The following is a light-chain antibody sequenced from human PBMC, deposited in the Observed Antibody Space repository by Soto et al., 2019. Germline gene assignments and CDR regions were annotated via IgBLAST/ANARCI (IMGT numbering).Light chain of an antibody. CDR3: HQYASSPVYT. J-gene: IGKJ2*01. Sequence: EIVLTQSPGTLSLSPGERATLSCGASQSVSSSYLAWYQQKPGQAPRLLIYGASSRATGIPDRFSGSGSGTDVSLIISRLETEEFAVYYCHQYASSPVYTFGQGTKLEIK. CDR2: GAS. V-gene: IGKV3-20*01. CDR1: QSVSSSY.